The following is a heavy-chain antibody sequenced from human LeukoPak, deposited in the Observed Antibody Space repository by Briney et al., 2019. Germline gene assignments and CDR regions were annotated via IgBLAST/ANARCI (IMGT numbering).Heavy chain of an antibody. Sequence: SETLSLTCAVYGGSFSGYYWSWIRQPPGKGLEWIGEINHSGSTNYNPSLKSRVTISVDTSKNQFSLKLSSVTAADTAVYYCARGNTYYYDSSGPRDYWGQGTLVTVSS. V-gene: IGHV4-34*01. D-gene: IGHD3-22*01. CDR1: GGSFSGYY. CDR2: INHSGST. CDR3: ARGNTYYYDSSGPRDY. J-gene: IGHJ4*02.